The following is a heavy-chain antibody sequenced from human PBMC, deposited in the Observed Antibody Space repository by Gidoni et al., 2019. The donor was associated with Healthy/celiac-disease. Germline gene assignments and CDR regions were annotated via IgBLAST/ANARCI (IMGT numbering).Heavy chain of an antibody. CDR1: GFTVSSNY. J-gene: IGHJ4*02. CDR2: IYSGGSI. CDR3: AISVGANYYFDY. V-gene: IGHV3-53*01. Sequence: EVQQVESGGGLLQPGGSLRVSCAASGFTVSSNYMSWVRQAPGKGLEWVSVIYSGGSIYYADSVKGRFTISRDNSKNTLYLQMNSLRAEDTAVYYCAISVGANYYFDYWGQGTLVTVSS. D-gene: IGHD1-26*01.